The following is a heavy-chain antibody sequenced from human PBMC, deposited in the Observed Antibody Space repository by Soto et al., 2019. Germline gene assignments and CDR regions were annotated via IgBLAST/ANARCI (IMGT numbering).Heavy chain of an antibody. Sequence: EVQLLESGGGLVQPGGSLRLSCAASGFTFSSYAMRWVRQAPVKGLEWVSAISGSGGSTYYADSVKGRFTISRDNSKNPLYLQMNSLRAEDTAVYYCATRGSGSYYDYWGQGNLVTVSS. CDR1: GFTFSSYA. CDR2: ISGSGGST. V-gene: IGHV3-23*01. J-gene: IGHJ4*02. CDR3: ATRGSGSYYDY. D-gene: IGHD1-26*01.